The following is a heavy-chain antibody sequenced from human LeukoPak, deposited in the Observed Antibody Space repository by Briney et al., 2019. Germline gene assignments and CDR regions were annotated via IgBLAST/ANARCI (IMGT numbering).Heavy chain of an antibody. Sequence: GGSLRLSCAASGFTFSSYAMSWVRQAPGKGLEWVSAISGSGGSTYYADSVKGRFTISRDNSKNTLYLQMNSLRAEDTAVYYCAKDRYYYDSSGYLAGYFDYWGQGTLVTVSS. V-gene: IGHV3-23*01. CDR3: AKDRYYYDSSGYLAGYFDY. J-gene: IGHJ4*02. D-gene: IGHD3-22*01. CDR2: ISGSGGST. CDR1: GFTFSSYA.